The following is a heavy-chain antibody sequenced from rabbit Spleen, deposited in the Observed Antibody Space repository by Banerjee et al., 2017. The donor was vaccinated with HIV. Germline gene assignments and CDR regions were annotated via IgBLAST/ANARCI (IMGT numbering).Heavy chain of an antibody. J-gene: IGHJ2*01. CDR3: ASDYMYAFDP. D-gene: IGHD1-1*01. CDR1: VFSFSSNW. V-gene: IGHV1S45*01. CDR2: IDTNDHDT. Sequence: LEESGGGLVKPGGTLTLTCTVSVFSFSSNWICWVRQAPGKGLEWIACIDTNDHDTYFANWPKGRFAISKTSSTTVTLQMTSLTAAVTAIYFCASDYMYAFDPWGPGTLVTVS.